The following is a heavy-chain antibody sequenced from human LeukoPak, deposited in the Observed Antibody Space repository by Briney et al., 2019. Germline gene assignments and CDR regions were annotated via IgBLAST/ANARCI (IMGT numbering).Heavy chain of an antibody. CDR1: GGSISSSNW. V-gene: IGHV4-4*02. D-gene: IGHD6-19*01. J-gene: IGHJ4*02. Sequence: PSGTLPLTRAVSGGSISSSNWWSWVRQPPGKGLEWIGEIYHSGSTNYNPSLKSRVTISVDKSKNQFSLKVSSVTAADTAFYYCARHPSSSGLYYFDYCGQGTLVTVSS. CDR2: IYHSGST. CDR3: ARHPSSSGLYYFDY.